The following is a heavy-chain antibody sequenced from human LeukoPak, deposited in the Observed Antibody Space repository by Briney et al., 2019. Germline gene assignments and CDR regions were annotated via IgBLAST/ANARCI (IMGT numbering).Heavy chain of an antibody. J-gene: IGHJ6*02. V-gene: IGHV1-69*13. CDR1: GGTFSSYA. CDR3: ARYYDFWSGYYYYYYYGMDV. CDR2: IIPIFGTA. Sequence: ASVKVSCKASGGTFSSYAISWVRQAPGQGLEWMGGIIPIFGTANYAQKFQGRVTITADESTSTAYMELSSLRSEDTAVYYCARYYDFWSGYYYYYYYGMDVWGQGTTVTVSS. D-gene: IGHD3-3*01.